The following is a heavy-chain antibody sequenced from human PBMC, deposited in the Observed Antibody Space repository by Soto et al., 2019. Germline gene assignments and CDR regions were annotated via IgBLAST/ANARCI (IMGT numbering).Heavy chain of an antibody. CDR2: INPSGGST. Sequence: GASVKVSCKASGYTFTSYYMHWVRQAPGQGLEWMGIINPSGGSTSYAQKFQGRVTMTRDTSTSTVYMELSSLRSEDTAVYYCARDKGFLVAVAAPYYYYGMEVWRQGTTVTVSS. CDR1: GYTFTSYY. J-gene: IGHJ6*02. V-gene: IGHV1-46*01. CDR3: ARDKGFLVAVAAPYYYYGMEV. D-gene: IGHD2-15*01.